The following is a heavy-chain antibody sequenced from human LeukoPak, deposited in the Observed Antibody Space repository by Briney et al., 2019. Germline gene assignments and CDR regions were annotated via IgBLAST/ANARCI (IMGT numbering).Heavy chain of an antibody. V-gene: IGHV1-18*01. J-gene: IGHJ5*02. CDR3: ARFPFYCSSTSCSPGDNWLDP. CDR1: GYTFTSYG. D-gene: IGHD2-2*01. CDR2: ISAYNGDT. Sequence: ASVKVSCKASGYTFTSYGISWVRQAPGQGLGWMGWISAYNGDTNYAQKLQGIVTMTTDTSTSTAYMELRSLRSDDPAVYYCARFPFYCSSTSCSPGDNWLDPWGQGTLVTVSS.